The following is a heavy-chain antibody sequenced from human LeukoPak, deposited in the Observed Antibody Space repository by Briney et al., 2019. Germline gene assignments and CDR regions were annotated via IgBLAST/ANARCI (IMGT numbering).Heavy chain of an antibody. V-gene: IGHV3-23*01. CDR3: AKYIVVVSAALRAFDY. D-gene: IGHD2-2*01. CDR1: GFTFSSYA. CDR2: IGGGGTT. Sequence: PGGSLRLSCAASGFTFSSYAMTWVRQAPGKGLEWVSTIGGGGTTYYADSVKGRFTISRDNSKNTLYLQMNSLRVEDTAVYYCAKYIVVVSAALRAFDYWGQGTLVTVSS. J-gene: IGHJ4*02.